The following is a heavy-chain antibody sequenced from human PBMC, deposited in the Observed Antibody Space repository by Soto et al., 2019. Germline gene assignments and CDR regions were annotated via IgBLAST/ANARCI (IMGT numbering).Heavy chain of an antibody. Sequence: SCAASGFTFSSYGMHWVRQAPGKGLEWVAVISYDGSNKYYADSVKGRFTISRDNSKNTLYLQMNSLRAEDTAVYYCAKDREWLTPIDYWGQGTLVTVSS. J-gene: IGHJ4*02. CDR3: AKDREWLTPIDY. D-gene: IGHD6-19*01. V-gene: IGHV3-30*18. CDR1: GFTFSSYG. CDR2: ISYDGSNK.